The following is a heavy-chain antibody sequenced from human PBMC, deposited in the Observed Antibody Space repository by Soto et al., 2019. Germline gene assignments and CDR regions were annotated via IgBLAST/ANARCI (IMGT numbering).Heavy chain of an antibody. V-gene: IGHV4-31*03. D-gene: IGHD3-22*01. CDR2: IYYSGST. Sequence: QVQLQESGPGLVKPSQTLSLTCTVSGGSISSGGYYWSWIRQHPGKGLEWIGYIYYSGSTYYNPSLKSRVTISGDTYKNQLSLKLRSVTAADTAVYYCARDSRGGDSSGSDYWGQGTLVTVAS. CDR1: GGSISSGGYY. CDR3: ARDSRGGDSSGSDY. J-gene: IGHJ4*02.